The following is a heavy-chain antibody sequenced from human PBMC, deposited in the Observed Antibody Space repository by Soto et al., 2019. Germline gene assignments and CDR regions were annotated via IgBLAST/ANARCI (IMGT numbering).Heavy chain of an antibody. Sequence: PGGSLRLSCAASGFTFSSSWMTWVSQAPGKGLAWVANIKEDGSEKYYVDSVKGRFTISRDNTNESLYLQMNSLRAEDTAVYYCARDPAPVGYRGLDVWGQGTTVTVSS. CDR1: GFTFSSSW. D-gene: IGHD5-12*01. V-gene: IGHV3-7*01. CDR2: IKEDGSEK. CDR3: ARDPAPVGYRGLDV. J-gene: IGHJ6*02.